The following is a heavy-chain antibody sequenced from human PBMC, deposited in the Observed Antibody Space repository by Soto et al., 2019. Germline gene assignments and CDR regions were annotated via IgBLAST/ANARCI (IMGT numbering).Heavy chain of an antibody. CDR3: ARVFFLGYSYGYKDYYYGMDV. D-gene: IGHD5-18*01. V-gene: IGHV4-34*01. CDR2: INHSGST. Sequence: SETLSLTCAVYGGSFSGYYWSWIRQPPGKGLEWIGEINHSGSTNYNPSLKSRVTISVDTSKNQFSLKLSSVTAADTAVYYCARVFFLGYSYGYKDYYYGMDVWGQGTTVTVSS. CDR1: GGSFSGYY. J-gene: IGHJ6*02.